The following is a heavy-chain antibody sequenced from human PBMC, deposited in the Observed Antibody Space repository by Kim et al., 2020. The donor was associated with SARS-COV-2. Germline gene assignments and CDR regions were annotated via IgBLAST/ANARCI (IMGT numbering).Heavy chain of an antibody. J-gene: IGHJ4*02. CDR1: GGSFSGYY. CDR2: INHSGST. V-gene: IGHV4-34*01. CDR3: ARLDVVVPAAHYRSSGLPFDY. D-gene: IGHD2-2*01. Sequence: SETLSLTCAVYGGSFSGYYWSWIRQPPGKGLEWIGEINHSGSTNYNPSLKSRVTISVDTSKNQFSLKLSSVTAADTAVYYCARLDVVVPAAHYRSSGLPFDYWGQGTLVTVSS.